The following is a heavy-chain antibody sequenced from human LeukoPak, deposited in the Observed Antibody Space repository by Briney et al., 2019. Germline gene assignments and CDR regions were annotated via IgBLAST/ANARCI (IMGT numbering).Heavy chain of an antibody. J-gene: IGHJ4*02. CDR1: GYIFTSYW. V-gene: IGHV5-51*01. D-gene: IGHD5-12*01. Sequence: PGESLKISCKVSGYIFTSYWVAWVRQMPGKGLEWMGIIFPGDSDTRYSPSFQGQVTISADKSISTAYLQWSSLKVSDTATYYCARLPGSGHATNFDYWGQGTLVTVSS. CDR3: ARLPGSGHATNFDY. CDR2: IFPGDSDT.